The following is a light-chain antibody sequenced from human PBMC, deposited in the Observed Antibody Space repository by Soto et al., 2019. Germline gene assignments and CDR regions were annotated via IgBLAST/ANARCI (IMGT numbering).Light chain of an antibody. CDR3: KQYKNWPPIT. V-gene: IGKV3-15*01. J-gene: IGKJ5*01. CDR2: GAS. Sequence: EIVMTQSPAILSVSPGERATLSCRASQCVCTSVAWYQQKPGQAPRLLIYGASTRATGIPARFSGSGSGTEFTLSISSLQSEDSAVYYCKQYKNWPPITFGQGTRLEIK. CDR1: QCVCTS.